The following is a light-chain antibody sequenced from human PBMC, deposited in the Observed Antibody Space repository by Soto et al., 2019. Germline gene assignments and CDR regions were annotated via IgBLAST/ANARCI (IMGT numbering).Light chain of an antibody. V-gene: IGKV4-1*01. Sequence: DIVMTQSPGSLAVSLGERATINCKSSQSLLYSSNNKNYLAWYQQKPGQPPKLLIYLASTRESGVPDRFSGSGSGTDVTLTISSLQAEDVAFYYCQQYYSGPYTFGQGTKLEIK. J-gene: IGKJ2*01. CDR3: QQYYSGPYT. CDR2: LAS. CDR1: QSLLYSSNNKNY.